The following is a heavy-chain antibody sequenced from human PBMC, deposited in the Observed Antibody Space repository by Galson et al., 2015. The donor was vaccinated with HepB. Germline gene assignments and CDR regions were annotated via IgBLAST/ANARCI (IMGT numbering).Heavy chain of an antibody. Sequence: ALVKPTQTLTLTCTFSGFSLSTSGVGVGWIRQPPGKALEWLALIYWNDDKPYSPSLKSRLTITKDTSKNQVVLTMTNMDPVDTASYYCAHKRLYKLVRDAFDIGGQGTMVTVSS. J-gene: IGHJ3*02. V-gene: IGHV2-5*01. CDR1: GFSLSTSGVG. CDR3: AHKRLYKLVRDAFDI. D-gene: IGHD1-14*01. CDR2: IYWNDDK.